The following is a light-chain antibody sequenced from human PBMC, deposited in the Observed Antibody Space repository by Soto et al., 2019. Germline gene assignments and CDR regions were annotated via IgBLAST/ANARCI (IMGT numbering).Light chain of an antibody. J-gene: IGLJ2*01. CDR2: DND. V-gene: IGLV1-51*01. Sequence: QSVLTQPPSVSAAPGQKVTISCSGSSSNIGDNYVSWYQQLPGTAPKLLIYDNDRRALGIPDRFSGSKSGTSATLGIAGLQTGDEADYYCGTWDSSLSDVAFGGGTKLTVL. CDR3: GTWDSSLSDVA. CDR1: SSNIGDNY.